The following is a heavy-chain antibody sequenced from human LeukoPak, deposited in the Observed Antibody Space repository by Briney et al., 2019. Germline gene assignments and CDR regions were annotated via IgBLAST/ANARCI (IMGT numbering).Heavy chain of an antibody. J-gene: IGHJ4*02. V-gene: IGHV3-30*03. D-gene: IGHD3-22*01. CDR2: ISYVGSNK. CDR1: GFTLSSYG. CDR3: ADAMNYYDSSGYLPEEND. Sequence: PGGSLRHSCVASGFTLSSYGMHWVRPAPGKGREWVAVISYVGSNKYYAGSAKGRFTISRDKSKNTLYLKMNSLRAEDTAVYYCADAMNYYDSSGYLPEENDWGQGTLVTVSS.